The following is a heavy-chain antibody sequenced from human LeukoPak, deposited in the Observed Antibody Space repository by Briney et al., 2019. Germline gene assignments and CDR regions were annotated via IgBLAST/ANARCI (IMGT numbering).Heavy chain of an antibody. CDR3: ARGYGNFDY. V-gene: IGHV4-34*01. Sequence: SETLSLTCAVYGGSFSGYYWSWIRQPPGKGLEWIGEVNHSGSTNYNPSLKSRITISVDTSKNQFSLNQSSVTAADTAVYYCARGYGNFDYWGQGTLVTVSS. CDR1: GGSFSGYY. J-gene: IGHJ4*02. D-gene: IGHD4-17*01. CDR2: VNHSGST.